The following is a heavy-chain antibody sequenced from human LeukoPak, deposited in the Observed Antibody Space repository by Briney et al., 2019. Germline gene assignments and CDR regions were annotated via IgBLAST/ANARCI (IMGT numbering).Heavy chain of an antibody. CDR3: ARVTFGGVIASPPPGDY. CDR1: GGSISSSSYY. D-gene: IGHD3-16*02. V-gene: IGHV4-39*07. CDR2: IYYSGST. J-gene: IGHJ4*02. Sequence: PSETLSLTCTVSGGSISSSSYYWGWIRQPPGKGLEWIGSIYYSGSTYYNPSLKSRVTISVDTSKNQFSLKLSSVTAADTAVYYCARVTFGGVIASPPPGDYWGQGTLVTVSS.